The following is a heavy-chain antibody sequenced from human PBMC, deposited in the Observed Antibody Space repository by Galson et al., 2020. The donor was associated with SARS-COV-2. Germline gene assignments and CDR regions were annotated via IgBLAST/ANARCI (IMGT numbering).Heavy chain of an antibody. CDR3: ARDPLWFGELFYLGAQGYYYGMDV. D-gene: IGHD3-10*01. CDR2: INPNSGGT. Sequence: ASVKVSCKASGYTFTGYYMHWVRQAPGQGLEWMGWINPNSGGTNYAQKFQGRVTMTRETSISTAYMELSRLRSDDTAVYYCARDPLWFGELFYLGAQGYYYGMDVWGQGTTVTFSS. CDR1: GYTFTGYY. V-gene: IGHV1-2*02. J-gene: IGHJ6*02.